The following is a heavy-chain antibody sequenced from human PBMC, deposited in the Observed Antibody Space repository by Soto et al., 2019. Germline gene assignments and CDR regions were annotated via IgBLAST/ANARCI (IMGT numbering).Heavy chain of an antibody. CDR3: TTETFWNDAVYMDV. J-gene: IGHJ6*03. CDR1: GFTFSDYY. V-gene: IGHV3-15*01. CDR2: INGKIEGETT. D-gene: IGHD1-1*01. Sequence: PGGSLRLSCAASGFTFSDYYMSWIRQAPGKGLEWVGRINGKIEGETTDFAAPVKGRFTISRDDSKNTLYLQMNSLKTEDTAVYYCTTETFWNDAVYMDVWGKGTTVTVSS.